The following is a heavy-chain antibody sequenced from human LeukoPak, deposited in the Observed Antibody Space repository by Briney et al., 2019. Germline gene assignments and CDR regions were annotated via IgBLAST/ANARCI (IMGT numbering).Heavy chain of an antibody. D-gene: IGHD5-24*01. J-gene: IGHJ4*02. Sequence: KPGGSLRLSCAASGFTFSAYWSWIRQPPGKGLEWIGYIYYSGSTNYNPSLKSRLTISVDTSKNQFSLKLSSVTAADTAVYYCARSRGGYKNGGFDYWGQGTLVAVSS. CDR3: ARSRGGYKNGGFDY. CDR1: GFTFSAY. V-gene: IGHV4-59*01. CDR2: IYYSGST.